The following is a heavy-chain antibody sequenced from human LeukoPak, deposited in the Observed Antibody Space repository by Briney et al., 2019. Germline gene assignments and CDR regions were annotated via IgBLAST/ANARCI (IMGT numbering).Heavy chain of an antibody. V-gene: IGHV4-34*01. CDR3: ARGQYSSSWYSLNWFDS. CDR1: GGSFSGYY. D-gene: IGHD6-13*01. J-gene: IGHJ5*01. Sequence: SETLSLTCAVYGGSFSGYYWSWIRQPPEKGLEWIGEINYSGSTNYNPSLKSRVTVSVDTSKNQFSLKLSSVTAADTAVYYCARGQYSSSWYSLNWFDSWGQGTLVTVSS. CDR2: INYSGST.